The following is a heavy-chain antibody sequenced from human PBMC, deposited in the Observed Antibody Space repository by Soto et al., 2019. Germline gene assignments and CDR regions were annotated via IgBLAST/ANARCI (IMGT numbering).Heavy chain of an antibody. CDR2: ISSNGGST. CDR1: GFTFSSYA. CDR3: AKDIGDWFHWFDP. Sequence: PGGSLRLSCAASGFTFSSYAMHWVRQAPGKGLEYVSAISSNGGSTYYANSVKGRFTISRDNSKNTLYLQMGSLRAEDTAVYYCAKDIGDWFHWFDPWGQGTLVTVSS. J-gene: IGHJ5*02. V-gene: IGHV3-64*01. D-gene: IGHD3-9*01.